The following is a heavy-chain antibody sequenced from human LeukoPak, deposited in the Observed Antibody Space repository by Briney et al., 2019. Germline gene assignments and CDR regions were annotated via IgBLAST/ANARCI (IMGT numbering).Heavy chain of an antibody. CDR2: ITHSGSP. CDR1: SGSLSGYY. V-gene: IGHV4-34*01. J-gene: IGHJ2*01. CDR3: ARGVDL. Sequence: SETLSLTCGVSSGSLSGYYWRWIRQPPGGGLEWLGEITHSGSPNYNPSLKSRVTISGDTSKKQFSLNLMSVTAADTGVYYCARGVDLWGRGTPVTVSS.